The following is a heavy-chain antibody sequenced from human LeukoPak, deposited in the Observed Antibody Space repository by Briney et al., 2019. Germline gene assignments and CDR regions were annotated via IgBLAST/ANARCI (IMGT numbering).Heavy chain of an antibody. Sequence: GASVKVSCKASGYTFTGYYMHWVRQAPGQGLEWMGWINPNSGGTNYAQKFQGRVTVTRDTSISTAYMELSRLRSDDTAVYYCARPAAAPKKNWFDPWGQGTLVTVSS. CDR3: ARPAAAPKKNWFDP. D-gene: IGHD6-13*01. J-gene: IGHJ5*02. CDR2: INPNSGGT. V-gene: IGHV1-2*02. CDR1: GYTFTGYY.